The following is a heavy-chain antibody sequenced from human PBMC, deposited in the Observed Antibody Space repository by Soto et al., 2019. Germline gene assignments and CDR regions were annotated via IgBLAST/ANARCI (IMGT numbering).Heavy chain of an antibody. J-gene: IGHJ5*02. CDR3: AGHGGQWLNWFDP. V-gene: IGHV3-48*01. Sequence: PGGSLRLSCAASGFTFSDHYMDWVRQAPGKGLEWVSYISSSSSTIYYADSVKGRFTISRDNAKNSLYLQMNSLRAEDTAVYYCAGHGGQWLNWFDPWGQGILVTVSS. CDR1: GFTFSDHY. CDR2: ISSSSSTI. D-gene: IGHD6-19*01.